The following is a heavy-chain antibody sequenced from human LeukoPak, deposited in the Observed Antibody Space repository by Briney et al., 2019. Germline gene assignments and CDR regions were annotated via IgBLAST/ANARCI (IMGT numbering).Heavy chain of an antibody. Sequence: GGSLRLSCAASGFTFDKYGMSWARQAPGKGLEWVSTIKWNGGSTRYADSVKGRFIISRDNAKNSLYLQMNSLRAEDTAFYFCATDRYYYDSSDYPRHDFWGQGTLVTVSS. CDR2: IKWNGGST. V-gene: IGHV3-20*04. CDR3: ATDRYYYDSSDYPRHDF. J-gene: IGHJ4*02. CDR1: GFTFDKYG. D-gene: IGHD3-22*01.